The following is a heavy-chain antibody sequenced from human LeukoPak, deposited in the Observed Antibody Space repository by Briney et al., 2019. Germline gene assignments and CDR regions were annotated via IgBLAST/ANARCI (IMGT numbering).Heavy chain of an antibody. CDR2: IRSKANSYAT. J-gene: IGHJ4*02. CDR3: ARRPVVPAASGNY. V-gene: IGHV3-73*01. Sequence: GGSLGLSCAASGFTFSGSAMHWVRQASGKGLEWVGRIRSKANSYATAYAASVKGRFTISRDDSKNTAYLQMNSLKTEDTAVYYCARRPVVPAASGNYWGQGTLVTVSS. CDR1: GFTFSGSA. D-gene: IGHD2-2*01.